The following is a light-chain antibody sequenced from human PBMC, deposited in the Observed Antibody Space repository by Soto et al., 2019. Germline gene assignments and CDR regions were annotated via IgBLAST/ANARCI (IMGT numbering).Light chain of an antibody. J-gene: IGKJ3*01. Sequence: IVLTQSPGTLSLSPGESATLSCRASQTVGRNYLAWFQHKPGQAPRLLIYDASKRATGVPDRFSGSGSGTDFTLTVSRLEPEDFAVFYCQQYGSSLFTFGPGTKVDFK. V-gene: IGKV3-20*01. CDR2: DAS. CDR3: QQYGSSLFT. CDR1: QTVGRNY.